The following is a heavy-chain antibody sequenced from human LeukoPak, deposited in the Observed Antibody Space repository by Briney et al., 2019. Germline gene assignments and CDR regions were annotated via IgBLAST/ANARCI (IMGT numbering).Heavy chain of an antibody. CDR2: IRSKTNNYAA. V-gene: IGHV3-73*01. Sequence: GSLRLSCAASGFTFSGSAMHWVRQASGKGLEWVGRIRSKTNNYAAAYAASVEGRFTISRDDSKNTAYLQMNSLKAEDTAVYYCTRHSHDYSNMGFDYWGQGTLVTVSS. CDR1: GFTFSGSA. CDR3: TRHSHDYSNMGFDY. J-gene: IGHJ4*02. D-gene: IGHD4-11*01.